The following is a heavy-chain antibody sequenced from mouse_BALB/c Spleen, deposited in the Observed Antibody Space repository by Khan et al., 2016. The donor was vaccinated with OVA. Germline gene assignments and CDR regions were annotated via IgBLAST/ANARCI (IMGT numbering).Heavy chain of an antibody. CDR3: ARTARIKY. Sequence: EVQLQESGPGLVKPSQSLSLTCTVTGYSITSGYGWNWIRQFPGNQLEWMGYISYSGSTNYNPSLTSRISITRDTSKNQFFQQLNTVTTEDTATYYCARTARIKYWGQGTTLTVSS. V-gene: IGHV3-2*02. J-gene: IGHJ2*01. CDR2: ISYSGST. D-gene: IGHD1-2*01. CDR1: GYSITSGYG.